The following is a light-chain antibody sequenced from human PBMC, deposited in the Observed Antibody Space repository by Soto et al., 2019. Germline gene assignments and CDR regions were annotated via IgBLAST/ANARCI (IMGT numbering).Light chain of an antibody. V-gene: IGLV2-14*01. J-gene: IGLJ1*01. Sequence: QSALTQPASVSGSPGQSITISCTGTSSDVGGYNYVSWYQQHPGTAPKLTIYEVTNRPSGVSNRFSGSKSGNTASLTISGLQAEVEADYYCSSYTSTSTLVVFGTGTKVTVL. CDR2: EVT. CDR1: SSDVGGYNY. CDR3: SSYTSTSTLVV.